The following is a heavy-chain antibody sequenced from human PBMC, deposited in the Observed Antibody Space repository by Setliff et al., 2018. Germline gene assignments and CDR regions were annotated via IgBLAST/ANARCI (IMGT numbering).Heavy chain of an antibody. CDR2: INPNNGGT. D-gene: IGHD1-26*01. V-gene: IGHV1-2*06. Sequence: ASVKVSCKASGYTFTGYYMHWVRQAPGQGLEWMGRINPNNGGTNYAQKFQGRVTITADKSTSTAYMELSSLRSEDTAVYYCARDRRIVGARHAFDIWGQGTMVTVSS. CDR3: ARDRRIVGARHAFDI. J-gene: IGHJ3*02. CDR1: GYTFTGYY.